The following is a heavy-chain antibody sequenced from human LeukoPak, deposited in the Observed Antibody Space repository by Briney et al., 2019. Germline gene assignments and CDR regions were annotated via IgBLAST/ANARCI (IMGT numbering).Heavy chain of an antibody. CDR2: IYYSGST. Sequence: SETLSLTCTVSGGSISSSSYYWGWIRQPPRKGLEWIGSIYYSGSTYYNPSLKSRVTISVDTSKNQFSLKLSSVTAADTAVYYRARHGAIQQWLVKDYFDNWGQGTLVTVSS. CDR1: GGSISSSSYY. V-gene: IGHV4-39*01. CDR3: ARHGAIQQWLVKDYFDN. J-gene: IGHJ4*02. D-gene: IGHD6-19*01.